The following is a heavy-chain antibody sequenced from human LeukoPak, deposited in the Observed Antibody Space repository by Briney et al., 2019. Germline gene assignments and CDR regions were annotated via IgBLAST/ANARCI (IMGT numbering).Heavy chain of an antibody. Sequence: ASVKVSCKASGYTFTSYGISWVRQAPGQGLEWMGWISAYNGNTNYAQKLQGRVTMTTDTFTSTAYMELRSLRSDDTAVYYCARDSGSGWYPHYYFDYWGQGTLVTVSS. J-gene: IGHJ4*02. V-gene: IGHV1-18*01. CDR2: ISAYNGNT. D-gene: IGHD6-19*01. CDR3: ARDSGSGWYPHYYFDY. CDR1: GYTFTSYG.